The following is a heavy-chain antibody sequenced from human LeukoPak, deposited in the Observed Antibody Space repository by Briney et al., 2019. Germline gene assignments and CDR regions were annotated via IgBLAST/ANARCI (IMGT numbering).Heavy chain of an antibody. Sequence: SETLSLTCAVYGGSFSGYYWSWIRQPPGKGLEWIGEINHSGSTNYNPSLKSRVTISVDTSKNQFSLKLSSVTAADTAVYYCARVGRKGSSSMVRAYYYYYYMDVWGKGTTVTVSS. CDR2: INHSGST. V-gene: IGHV4-34*01. CDR3: ARVGRKGSSSMVRAYYYYYYMDV. J-gene: IGHJ6*03. D-gene: IGHD6-13*01. CDR1: GGSFSGYY.